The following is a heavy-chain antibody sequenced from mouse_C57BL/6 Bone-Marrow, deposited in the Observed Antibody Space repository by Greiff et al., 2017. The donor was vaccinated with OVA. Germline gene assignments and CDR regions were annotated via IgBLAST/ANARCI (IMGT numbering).Heavy chain of an antibody. CDR1: GYTFTSYW. J-gene: IGHJ3*01. CDR2: IYPGSGST. Sequence: VQLQQPGAELVKPGASVKMSCKASGYTFTSYWITWVKQRPGQGLEWIGVIYPGSGSTNYNEKFKSKATLTVDTSSSTAYMQLSSLTSEDSAVYYCAGEEGQRRPFAYWGQGTLVTVSA. CDR3: AGEEGQRRPFAY. V-gene: IGHV1-55*01. D-gene: IGHD3-2*02.